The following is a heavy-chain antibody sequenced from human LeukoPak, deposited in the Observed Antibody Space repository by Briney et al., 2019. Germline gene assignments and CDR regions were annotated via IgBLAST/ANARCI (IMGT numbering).Heavy chain of an antibody. CDR2: IYYSGST. Sequence: ASETLSLTRTVSGGSVSSGSYYWSWIRQPPGKGLEWIGYIYYSGSTNYNPSLKSRVTISVDTSKNQFSLKLSSVTAADTAVYYCAREDYWGQGTLATVSS. V-gene: IGHV4-61*01. CDR1: GGSVSSGSYY. CDR3: AREDY. J-gene: IGHJ4*02.